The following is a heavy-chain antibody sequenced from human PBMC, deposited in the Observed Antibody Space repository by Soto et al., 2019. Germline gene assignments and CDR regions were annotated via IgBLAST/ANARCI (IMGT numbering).Heavy chain of an antibody. J-gene: IGHJ4*02. V-gene: IGHV1-18*01. CDR3: ARDTRIAAAYDY. CDR1: GYTFTSYG. D-gene: IGHD6-13*01. CDR2: ISAYNGNT. Sequence: ASVKVSCKASGYTFTSYGISWVRQAPGQGLEWMGRISAYNGNTNYAQKLQGRFTMTTDTSTSTAYMELRSLRSDDTAVYYCARDTRIAAAYDYWGQGTLVTVSS.